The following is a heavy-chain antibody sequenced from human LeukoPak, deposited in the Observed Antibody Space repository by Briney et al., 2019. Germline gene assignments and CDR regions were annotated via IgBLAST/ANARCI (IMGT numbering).Heavy chain of an antibody. CDR1: GYTFTNYG. V-gene: IGHV1-18*01. D-gene: IGHD2-15*01. J-gene: IGHJ5*02. CDR2: ISAYNGNT. CDR3: ARDDKNGRWSWFAP. Sequence: GASVKVSCKASGYTFTNYGISWVRQAPGQGPEWMGWISAYNGNTNYAQSVQGRVIMTTDTSTSTAYLEVRSLTLDDTAVYYCARDDKNGRWSWFAPWGQGTPVTVSS.